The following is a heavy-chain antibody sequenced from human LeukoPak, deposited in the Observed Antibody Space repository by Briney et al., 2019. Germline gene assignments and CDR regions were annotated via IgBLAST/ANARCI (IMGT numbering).Heavy chain of an antibody. Sequence: PGGSLRLSCAASGFTFSSYSMNWVRQAPGKGLEWVSSISSSSSNIYYADSVKGRFTISRDNAENSLYLQMNSLRAEDTAVYYCARDYYDSSGYWHDAFDIWGQGTMVTVSS. V-gene: IGHV3-21*01. CDR3: ARDYYDSSGYWHDAFDI. CDR1: GFTFSSYS. J-gene: IGHJ3*02. D-gene: IGHD3-22*01. CDR2: ISSSSSNI.